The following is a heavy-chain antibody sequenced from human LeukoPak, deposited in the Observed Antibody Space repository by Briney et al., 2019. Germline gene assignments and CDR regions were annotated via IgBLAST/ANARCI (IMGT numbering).Heavy chain of an antibody. D-gene: IGHD3-3*01. CDR3: ARVMGGDFWSGYYIHYFDY. V-gene: IGHV4-4*02. CDR1: GGSINSDDW. Sequence: PSETLSLTCAVSGGSINSDDWWSWVRQSPGKGLEWIGAIYHRSGTPTYNPSLKSRVTISVDKSKNQFSLNLSSVTAADTAVYYCARVMGGDFWSGYYIHYFDYWGQGTLVTVSS. CDR2: IYHRSGTP. J-gene: IGHJ4*02.